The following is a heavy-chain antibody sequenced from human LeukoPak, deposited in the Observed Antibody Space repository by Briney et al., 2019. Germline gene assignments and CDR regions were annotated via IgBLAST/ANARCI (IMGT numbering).Heavy chain of an antibody. J-gene: IGHJ4*02. V-gene: IGHV3-21*01. CDR2: ISSSSLYI. CDR1: GFTFSRHS. Sequence: GGSLRLSCGASGFTFSRHSMNWARQAPGKGLEWVSSISSSSLYIYYADSVKGRFTISRDNAKNSLYLQMNSLRAEDTAVYYCASVHYSFDYWGQGTLVTVSS. CDR3: ASVHYSFDY.